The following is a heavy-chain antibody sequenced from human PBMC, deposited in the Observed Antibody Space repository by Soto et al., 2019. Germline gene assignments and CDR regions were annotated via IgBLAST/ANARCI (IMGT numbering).Heavy chain of an antibody. CDR2: IWYDGSNK. V-gene: IGHV3-33*06. Sequence: GGSLRLSCAASGFSFSLYGMQWVRQAPGKGLEWVAVIWYDGSNKYYADSVKGRFTISRDNSKNTLYLQMNSLRAEDTAVYYCAKEASRFLEWSEVRFDPWGQGTLVTVSS. CDR3: AKEASRFLEWSEVRFDP. CDR1: GFSFSLYG. D-gene: IGHD3-3*01. J-gene: IGHJ5*02.